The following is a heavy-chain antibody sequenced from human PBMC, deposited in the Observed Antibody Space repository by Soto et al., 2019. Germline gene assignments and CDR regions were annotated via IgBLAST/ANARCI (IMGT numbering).Heavy chain of an antibody. CDR3: ARGRYGDY. J-gene: IGHJ4*02. V-gene: IGHV1-18*01. CDR1: GYTFTSYG. Sequence: QVHLVQSGAEVKKPGASVKVSCKGSGYTFTSYGITWVRQAPGQGLEWMGWICAHNGNTDYAQKLQGRATVTRDTSTSTAYMELRSLGSDDTAVYYWARGRYGDYWGQGALVTVSS. D-gene: IGHD1-1*01. CDR2: ICAHNGNT.